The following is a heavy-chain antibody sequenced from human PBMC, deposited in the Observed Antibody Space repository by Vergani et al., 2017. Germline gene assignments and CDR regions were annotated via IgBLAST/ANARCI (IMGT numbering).Heavy chain of an antibody. CDR3: ARLVRVGATTDGFRY. CDR1: GGTFSSYA. CDR2: IIPIFGIA. Sequence: QVQLVQSGAEVKKPGSSVKVSCKASGGTFSSYAISWVRQAPGQGLEWMGGIIPIFGIANYAQKFQGRVTITADKYTSTAYMELSSLRSEDTAVYYCARLVRVGATTDGFRYWGQGTLVTVSS. V-gene: IGHV1-69*17. J-gene: IGHJ4*02. D-gene: IGHD1-26*01.